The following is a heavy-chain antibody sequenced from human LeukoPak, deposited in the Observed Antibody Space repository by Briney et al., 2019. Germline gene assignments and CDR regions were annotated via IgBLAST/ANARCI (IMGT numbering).Heavy chain of an antibody. J-gene: IGHJ2*01. CDR1: GYTFTSYG. D-gene: IGHD6-19*01. V-gene: IGHV1-18*01. Sequence: ASVKVSCKASGYTFTSYGISWVRQASGQGLGCMDWISAYNGNTIYAQKLQGRVTMTTVTSTSTAYMELRSLRSDDTAVYYCARDVVIAVAGTGWYFDLWGRGTLVTVSS. CDR2: ISAYNGNT. CDR3: ARDVVIAVAGTGWYFDL.